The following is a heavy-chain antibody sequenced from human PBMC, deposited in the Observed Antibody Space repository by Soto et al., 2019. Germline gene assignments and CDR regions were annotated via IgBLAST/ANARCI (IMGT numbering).Heavy chain of an antibody. V-gene: IGHV1-69*01. J-gene: IGHJ6*02. CDR2: IIPIFGTA. CDR3: ASPRLVLGELGEYYYYYGMDV. CDR1: GGTFSSYA. D-gene: IGHD6-19*01. Sequence: QVQLVQSGAEVKKPGSSVKVSCKASGGTFSSYAISWVRQAPGQGLEWMGGIIPIFGTANYAQKFQGRVTITADGSTSTAYMELSSLRSEDTAVYYCASPRLVLGELGEYYYYYGMDVWGQGTTVTVSS.